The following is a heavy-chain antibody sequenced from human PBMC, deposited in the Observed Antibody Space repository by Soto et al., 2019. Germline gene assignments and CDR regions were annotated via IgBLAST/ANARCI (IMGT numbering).Heavy chain of an antibody. CDR2: IYKSATT. CDR1: GDSISNLDYF. Sequence: SETLSLTCSVSGDSISNLDYFWAWIRQPPGQALEYIGYIYKSATTYYNPSFESRVAISVDTSKSKFSLNVTSVTAADTSVYFCARGRYCLTGRCFPNWFDSWGQGTLVTVSS. CDR3: ARGRYCLTGRCFPNWFDS. D-gene: IGHD7-27*01. V-gene: IGHV4-30-4*01. J-gene: IGHJ5*01.